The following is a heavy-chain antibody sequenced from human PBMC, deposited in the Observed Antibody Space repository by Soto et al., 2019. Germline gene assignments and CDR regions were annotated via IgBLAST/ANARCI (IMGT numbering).Heavy chain of an antibody. D-gene: IGHD2-15*01. CDR3: ARQDRVVAEGRWFDP. CDR1: GYSISSGYH. Sequence: SSETLSLTCTVSGYSISSGYHWAWIRQPPGKGLEWLGSVHYSGNTYYNQSLKSRLTISVDKSKNQFSLNLSSVTAADTAVYYCARQDRVVAEGRWFDPWGQGTLVTVSS. J-gene: IGHJ5*02. V-gene: IGHV4-38-2*02. CDR2: VHYSGNT.